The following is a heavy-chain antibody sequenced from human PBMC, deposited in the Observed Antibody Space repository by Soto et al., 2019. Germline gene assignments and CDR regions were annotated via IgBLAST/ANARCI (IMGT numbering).Heavy chain of an antibody. CDR2: IHYSGST. CDR1: GGSVSSVNYY. CDR3: AYWYTSNWYKSDF. Sequence: SETLSLTCTVSGGSVSSVNYYWNWIRQPPGKGLEWIGYIHYSGSTNYNPSLKSRVTISVDTSKNQFSLKLSSVTAADTAVYYCAYWYTSNWYKSDFWGKGTLVTVSS. D-gene: IGHD6-13*01. V-gene: IGHV4-61*01. J-gene: IGHJ4*02.